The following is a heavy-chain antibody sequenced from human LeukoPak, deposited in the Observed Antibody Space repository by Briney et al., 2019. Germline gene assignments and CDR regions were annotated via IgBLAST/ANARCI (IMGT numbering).Heavy chain of an antibody. J-gene: IGHJ2*01. CDR1: GGSISSYY. CDR2: IYYSGST. CDR3: ARTPCGGDCYANNWYFDL. Sequence: PSETLSLTCTVSGGSISSYYWSWIRQPPGKGLEWIGYIYYSGSTNYNPSLKSRVTISVDTSKNQFSLKLSSVTAADTAVYYCARTPCGGDCYANNWYFDLWGRGTLVTVSS. V-gene: IGHV4-59*08. D-gene: IGHD2-21*02.